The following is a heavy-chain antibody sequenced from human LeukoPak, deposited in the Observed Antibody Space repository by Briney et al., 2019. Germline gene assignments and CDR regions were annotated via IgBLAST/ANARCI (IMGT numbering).Heavy chain of an antibody. CDR2: IYSGGST. D-gene: IGHD3-10*01. CDR3: ARSYYYGSTDY. CDR1: GFTVSSNY. Sequence: GGSLRLSCAASGFTVSSNYMSWVRQAPGKGLEWVSVIYSGGSTYYADSVKGRFTISRDSSKNTLYLQMNSLRVEDTAVYYCARSYYYGSTDYWGQGTLVTVSS. V-gene: IGHV3-66*01. J-gene: IGHJ4*02.